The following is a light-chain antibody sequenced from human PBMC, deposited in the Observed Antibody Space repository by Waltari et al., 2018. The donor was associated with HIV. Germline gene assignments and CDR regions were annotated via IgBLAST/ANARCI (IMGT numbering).Light chain of an antibody. J-gene: IGLJ3*02. V-gene: IGLV5-45*02. CDR1: SGTIVANYR. CDR2: YKSHAEK. Sequence: QAVLTQPSSLSASPGASASLTCTLPSGTIVANYRIYWYQQTPGSPPQYALMYKSHAEKPQRSEFPSRFSGSKDASAHAGIFGISALQSEDEADYYCRNWRTSACVFGGGTKLTVL. CDR3: RNWRTSACV.